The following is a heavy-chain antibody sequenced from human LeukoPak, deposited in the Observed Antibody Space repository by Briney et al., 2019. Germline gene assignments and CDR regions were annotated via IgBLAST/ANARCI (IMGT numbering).Heavy chain of an antibody. CDR3: ARQGGSGTFYVDY. V-gene: IGHV4-39*01. CDR1: GGSISSSSHY. J-gene: IGHJ4*02. D-gene: IGHD3-10*01. CDR2: IYYKGST. Sequence: SDTLSLTCSVSGGSISSSSHYWGWIRKTPGKSLEWIGTIYYKGSTYYNPSLKSRVTISVDTSKDQFSLKLTSVTAADTAVYYCARQGGSGTFYVDYWGQGTLVSVSS.